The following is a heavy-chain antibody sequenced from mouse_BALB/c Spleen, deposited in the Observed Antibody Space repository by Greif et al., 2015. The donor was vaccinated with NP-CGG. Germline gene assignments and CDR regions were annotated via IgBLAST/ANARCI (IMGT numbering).Heavy chain of an antibody. CDR2: IDPANGNT. J-gene: IGHJ2*01. CDR3: ARCGDYDGGFDY. CDR1: GFNIKDTY. Sequence: EVKLMESGAELVKPGASVKLSCTASGFNIKDTYMHWVKQRPEQGLEWIGRIDPANGNTKYDPKFQGKATITADTSSNTAYLQLSSPTSEDTAVYYCARCGDYDGGFDYWGQGTTLTVSS. D-gene: IGHD2-4*01. V-gene: IGHV14-3*02.